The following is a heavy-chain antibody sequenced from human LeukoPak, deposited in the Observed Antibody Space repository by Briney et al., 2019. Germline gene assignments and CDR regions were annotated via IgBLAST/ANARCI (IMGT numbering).Heavy chain of an antibody. CDR2: INWNGGST. J-gene: IGHJ4*02. Sequence: PGGSLRLSCAASGFTFDDYGMSWVREAPGKGPESGSGINWNGGSTGYADCVNGRFTISRDIDKNSLYMQINILTAEDTASYYCAGGRGVAGSLGYFDYWGQGTLVTVSS. CDR3: AGGRGVAGSLGYFDY. V-gene: IGHV3-20*04. CDR1: GFTFDDYG. D-gene: IGHD6-19*01.